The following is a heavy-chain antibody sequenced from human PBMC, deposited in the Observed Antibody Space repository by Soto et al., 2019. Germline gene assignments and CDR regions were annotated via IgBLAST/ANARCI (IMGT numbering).Heavy chain of an antibody. CDR2: ISSSSAYI. CDR1: GFTFSTHS. CDR3: ADRYCSGGYCYPLRDGNSSFDD. D-gene: IGHD2-15*01. Sequence: EVQLVESGGGLVKPGGSLRLSCAASGFTFSTHSINWVRQAPGKGLEWVSFISSSSAYIYYADSVKGRFTISRDNAKNSLFLQMNSLRAEDKAVYYCADRYCSGGYCYPLRDGNSSFDDWGQGTLVTVSS. V-gene: IGHV3-21*01. J-gene: IGHJ4*02.